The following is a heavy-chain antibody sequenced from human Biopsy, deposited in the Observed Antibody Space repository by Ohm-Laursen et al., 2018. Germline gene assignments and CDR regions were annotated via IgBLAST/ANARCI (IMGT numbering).Heavy chain of an antibody. CDR1: GGSISSRNHY. J-gene: IGHJ4*02. Sequence: TLSLTWCVSGGSISSRNHYWGWLRQPPGEGLEWIGHVCYSGSTFYNSSLESRVTVSVDTSKNQFHLRLTSMSASDTAVYYCARHSLDDFWSGAHYYFDYWGLGTLVTVSS. V-gene: IGHV4-39*01. CDR2: VCYSGST. CDR3: ARHSLDDFWSGAHYYFDY. D-gene: IGHD3-3*01.